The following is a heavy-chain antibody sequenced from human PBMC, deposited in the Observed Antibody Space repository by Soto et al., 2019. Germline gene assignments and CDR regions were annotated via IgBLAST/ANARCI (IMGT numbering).Heavy chain of an antibody. Sequence: QVQLVQSGAEVKRPGASVKVSCKASGYTFRNYGITWVRQAPGQGLEWMAWISPYNGNTNYAQDLQARVTMTTDTSTRTAYIELRSLTSEDTAMYYCARDLVSGSDFCRAYNGGYFDYWGQGKLVTVSS. D-gene: IGHD3-3*01. J-gene: IGHJ4*02. CDR1: GYTFRNYG. CDR3: ARDLVSGSDFCRAYNGGYFDY. V-gene: IGHV1-18*01. CDR2: ISPYNGNT.